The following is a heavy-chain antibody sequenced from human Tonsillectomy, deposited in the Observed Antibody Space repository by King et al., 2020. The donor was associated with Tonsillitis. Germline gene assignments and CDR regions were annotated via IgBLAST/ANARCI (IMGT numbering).Heavy chain of an antibody. CDR1: GGTFSSYA. V-gene: IGHV1-69*12. CDR3: ARYTADIVVVPASWYFDL. J-gene: IGHJ2*01. D-gene: IGHD2-2*01. Sequence: QLVQSGAEVKKPGSSVKVSCKASGGTFSSYAISWVRQAPGQGLEWMGGIIPIFGTANYAQKFQGRVTITADESTSTAYMELSSLRSEDTAVYYCARYTADIVVVPASWYFDLWGRGTLVTVSS. CDR2: IIPIFGTA.